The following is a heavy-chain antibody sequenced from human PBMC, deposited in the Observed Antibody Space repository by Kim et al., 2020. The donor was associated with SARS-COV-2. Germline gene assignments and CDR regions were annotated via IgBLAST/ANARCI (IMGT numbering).Heavy chain of an antibody. J-gene: IGHJ4*02. CDR1: GGSISSDW. Sequence: SETLSLTCAVSGGSISSDWWSWVRQPPGKGLEWVGEVYHSGSTNYNPSLKSRLTISVVKSKTQFSLRLNSVTAADTAVYYCARGGYPSGDYGLWGQGTLVTVSS. CDR2: VYHSGST. V-gene: IGHV4-4*02. D-gene: IGHD4-17*01. CDR3: ARGGYPSGDYGL.